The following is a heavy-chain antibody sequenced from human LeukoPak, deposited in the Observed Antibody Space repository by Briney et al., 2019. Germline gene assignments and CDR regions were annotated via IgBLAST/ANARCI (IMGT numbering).Heavy chain of an antibody. CDR3: ARRLCSSLACNIGPSGNWLDP. CDR2: IYYDGST. D-gene: IGHD2-2*01. CDR1: GGSMSNYW. V-gene: IGHV4-59*08. Sequence: SETLSLTCTVSGGSMSNYWWNWIRQPPGKGLEWIGYIYYDGSTYYNPALNSRVTISIDTSKNQFSLKLNSVTAADTAVYYCARRLCSSLACNIGPSGNWLDPWGQGTLVTVSS. J-gene: IGHJ5*02.